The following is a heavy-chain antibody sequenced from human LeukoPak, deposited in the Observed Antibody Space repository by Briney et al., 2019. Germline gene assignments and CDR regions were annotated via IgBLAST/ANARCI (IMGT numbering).Heavy chain of an antibody. D-gene: IGHD3-10*01. Sequence: GGSLRLSCAASGFTFSSYWMSWVRQAPGKGLEWVANIKQDGSEKYYVDSVKGRLTISRDNAKNSLYLQLNSLRAEDTAVYYCAREHVLLWFGELKRSGMDVWGKGTTVTVSS. CDR1: GFTFSSYW. J-gene: IGHJ6*04. V-gene: IGHV3-7*03. CDR2: IKQDGSEK. CDR3: AREHVLLWFGELKRSGMDV.